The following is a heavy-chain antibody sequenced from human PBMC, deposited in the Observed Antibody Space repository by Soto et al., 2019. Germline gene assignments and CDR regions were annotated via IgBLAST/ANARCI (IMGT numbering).Heavy chain of an antibody. V-gene: IGHV4-39*01. J-gene: IGHJ6*03. CDR3: ASLVATTGIGYYYYYMDV. CDR1: GGSISSSSHY. CDR2: IYYSGST. Sequence: PSETLSLTCTVSGGSISSSSHYWGWIRQPPGKGLEWIGSIYYSGSTYYNPSLKSRVTISVDTSKNQFSLKLSSVTAADTAVYYCASLVATTGIGYYYYYMDVWGKGTTVTVSS. D-gene: IGHD5-12*01.